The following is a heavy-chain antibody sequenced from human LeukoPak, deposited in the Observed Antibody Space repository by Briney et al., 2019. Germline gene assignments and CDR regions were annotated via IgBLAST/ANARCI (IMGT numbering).Heavy chain of an antibody. CDR1: GFTFNTYW. J-gene: IGHJ3*01. V-gene: IGHV3-7*01. Sequence: GGSLRLSCVASGFTFNTYWMSWVRQAPGKGLECVANINHDGSGKYYVDSVKGRLTISRDNAKNSLYLQMNSLRVEDTAVYYCASDPFNIAAHDAFNFWGQGTAVTVSS. CDR3: ASDPFNIAAHDAFNF. D-gene: IGHD2-21*01. CDR2: INHDGSGK.